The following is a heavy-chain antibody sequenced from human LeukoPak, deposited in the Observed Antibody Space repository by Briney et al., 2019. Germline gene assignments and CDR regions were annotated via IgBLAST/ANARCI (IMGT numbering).Heavy chain of an antibody. J-gene: IGHJ6*03. CDR1: GYTFTGYY. D-gene: IGHD4-17*01. V-gene: IGHV1-2*02. CDR2: INPNSGGT. Sequence: ASVKVSCKASGYTFTGYYMHWVRQAPGQGLEWMGWINPNSGGTNYAQKFQGRVTITRNTSISTAYMELSSLRSEDTAVYYCARMNYGDYYYYYYMDVWGKGTTVTVSS. CDR3: ARMNYGDYYYYYYMDV.